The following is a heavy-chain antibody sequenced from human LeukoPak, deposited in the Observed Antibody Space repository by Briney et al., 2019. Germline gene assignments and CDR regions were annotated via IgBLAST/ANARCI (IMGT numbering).Heavy chain of an antibody. CDR1: GYIFPIYW. Sequence: PGESLKISCKGSGYIFPIYWIAWVRQMPGKGLEWMGIIYPGDSNVRYSPSFQGQVTISVDKSSSTAYLQWSSLKASDTAMYYCARQTRDGSGSRGYFFDFWGQGTLVTVSS. V-gene: IGHV5-51*01. J-gene: IGHJ4*02. CDR2: IYPGDSNV. D-gene: IGHD3-10*01. CDR3: ARQTRDGSGSRGYFFDF.